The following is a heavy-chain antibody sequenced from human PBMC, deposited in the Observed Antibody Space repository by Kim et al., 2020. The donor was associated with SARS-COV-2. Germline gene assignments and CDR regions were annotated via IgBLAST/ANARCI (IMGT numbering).Heavy chain of an antibody. CDR1: GFTFSSYA. V-gene: IGHV3-64*01. CDR2: ISSNGGST. J-gene: IGHJ6*02. CDR3: ARDGGITIFGVVINGYYYYVLVV. Sequence: GGSLRLSCAASGFTFSSYAMHWVRQAPGKGLEYVSAISSNGGSTYYANSVKGRFTISRDNSKNTQYLQMGSLRAADMAVYYCARDGGITIFGVVINGYYYYVLVVWGQETAVTISS. D-gene: IGHD3-3*01.